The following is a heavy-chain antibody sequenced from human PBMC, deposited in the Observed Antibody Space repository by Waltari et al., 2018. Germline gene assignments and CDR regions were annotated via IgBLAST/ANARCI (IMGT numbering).Heavy chain of an antibody. V-gene: IGHV3-74*01. J-gene: IGHJ4*02. D-gene: IGHD3-10*01. CDR2: INSDGLIS. Sequence: EVQLVESGGGLAQPGGSLRLSCAASGFTFNTNWMHLVRQAPGKGLVWVSRINSDGLISNYADAVKGRFTVSRDNAKNTLYLQMNSLRAEDTDVYYCVRGMGDYWGQGTLVTVSS. CDR1: GFTFNTNW. CDR3: VRGMGDY.